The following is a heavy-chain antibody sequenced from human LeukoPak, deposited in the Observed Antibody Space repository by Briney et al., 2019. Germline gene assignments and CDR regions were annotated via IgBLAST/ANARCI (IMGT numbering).Heavy chain of an antibody. V-gene: IGHV1-2*02. CDR1: GYTFTGYY. Sequence: ASVKVSCKASGYTFTGYYMHWVRQAPGQGLEWMGWINPNSGGTNYAQKFQGRVTMTRDTSISTAYMELRSLRSDDTAVYYCARASGGSSWFDDAFDIWGQGTMVTVSS. CDR2: INPNSGGT. J-gene: IGHJ3*02. CDR3: ARASGGSSWFDDAFDI. D-gene: IGHD6-13*01.